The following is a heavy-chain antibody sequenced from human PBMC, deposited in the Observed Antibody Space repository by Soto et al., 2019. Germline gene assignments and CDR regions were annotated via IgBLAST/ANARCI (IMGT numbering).Heavy chain of an antibody. CDR3: ARDKNPWSPFDY. D-gene: IGHD2-8*02. CDR1: GFTFSSYS. J-gene: IGHJ4*02. Sequence: GSLRLSCAASGFTFSSYSMNWVRQAPGKGLEWVSSISSSSSYIYYADSVKGRFTISRDNAKNSLYLQMNSLRAEDTAVYYCARDKNPWSPFDYWGQGTLVTVSS. CDR2: ISSSSSYI. V-gene: IGHV3-21*01.